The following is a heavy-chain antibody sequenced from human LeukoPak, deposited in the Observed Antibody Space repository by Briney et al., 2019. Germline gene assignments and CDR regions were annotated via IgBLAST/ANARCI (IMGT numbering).Heavy chain of an antibody. D-gene: IGHD2-8*01. CDR3: ANGYCTNGVCYPYYYYYMDV. V-gene: IGHV3-23*01. CDR1: GFTFSSYS. Sequence: PGGSLRLSCAASGFTFSSYSMNWVRQAPGKGLEWVSAISGSGGSTYYADSVKGRFTISRDNAKNTLYLQMNSLRAEDTAVYYCANGYCTNGVCYPYYYYYMDVWGKGTTVTVSS. CDR2: ISGSGGST. J-gene: IGHJ6*03.